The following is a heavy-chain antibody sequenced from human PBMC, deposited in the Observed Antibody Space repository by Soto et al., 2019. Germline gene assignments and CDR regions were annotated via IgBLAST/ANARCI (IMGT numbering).Heavy chain of an antibody. CDR3: ARDEAYTWNDGGWFDP. J-gene: IGHJ5*02. CDR2: ISAYNGNT. D-gene: IGHD1-1*01. V-gene: IGHV1-18*01. Sequence: QVQLVQSGAEVKKPGASVKVSCKASGYTFTSYGISWVRQASGQGLEWTGWISAYNGNTKYAQKRQGRVTMTTDTSTSTAYMELRSLRSDDTAVYYCARDEAYTWNDGGWFDPWGQGTLVTVSS. CDR1: GYTFTSYG.